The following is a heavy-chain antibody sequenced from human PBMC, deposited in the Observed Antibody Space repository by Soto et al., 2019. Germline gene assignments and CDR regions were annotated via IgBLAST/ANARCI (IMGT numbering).Heavy chain of an antibody. J-gene: IGHJ4*02. CDR1: GGSISSDGYS. CDR3: ARVPVR. V-gene: IGHV4-30-2*01. Sequence: SETLSLTCAVSGGSISSDGYSWSWIRQPPGKGLEWIGYIYLSGSTYYNPSLKSRVTISVDRSKNQFSLKLSSVTAADTAVYYCARVPVRWGQGTLVTVFS. CDR2: IYLSGST. D-gene: IGHD2-2*01.